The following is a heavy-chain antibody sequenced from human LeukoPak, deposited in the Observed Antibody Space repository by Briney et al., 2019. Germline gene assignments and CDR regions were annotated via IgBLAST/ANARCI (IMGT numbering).Heavy chain of an antibody. Sequence: GASVKVSCKASGYTFTSYGISWVRQAPGQGLEWMGGIIPIFGTANYAQKFQGRVTITADESTSTAYMELSSLRSEDTAVYYCARDDGSSPPWLFDYWGQGTLVTVSS. V-gene: IGHV1-69*13. D-gene: IGHD6-6*01. J-gene: IGHJ4*02. CDR1: GYTFTSYG. CDR2: IIPIFGTA. CDR3: ARDDGSSPPWLFDY.